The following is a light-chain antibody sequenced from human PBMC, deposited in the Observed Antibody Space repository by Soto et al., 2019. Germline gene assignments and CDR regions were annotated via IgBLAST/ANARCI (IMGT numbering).Light chain of an antibody. J-gene: IGKJ1*01. V-gene: IGKV3-20*01. CDR1: QSVNSNY. CDR2: GAS. Sequence: EIVLTQSPGTLSLSPGDRATLSCRASQSVNSNYLAWYQRKPGQAPRLLIYGASNRATDIPYRFSASGSGTDSTLTITRLEAEDFAVYYCQQYDSTPPTFGQGTKVEVK. CDR3: QQYDSTPPT.